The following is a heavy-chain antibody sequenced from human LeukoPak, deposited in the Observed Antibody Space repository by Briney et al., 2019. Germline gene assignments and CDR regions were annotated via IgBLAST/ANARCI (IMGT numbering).Heavy chain of an antibody. V-gene: IGHV3-21*01. D-gene: IGHD3-10*01. CDR2: ISSSSSYI. CDR3: ARGYYGSGSPPYYYYYYGMDV. CDR1: GFTFSSYS. J-gene: IGHJ6*04. Sequence: GGSLRLSCAASGFTFSSYSMNWVRQAPGKGLEWVSSISSSSSYIYYADSVKGRFTISRDNAKNSLYLQMNSLRAEDTAVYYCARGYYGSGSPPYYYYYYGMDVWGKGTTVTVSS.